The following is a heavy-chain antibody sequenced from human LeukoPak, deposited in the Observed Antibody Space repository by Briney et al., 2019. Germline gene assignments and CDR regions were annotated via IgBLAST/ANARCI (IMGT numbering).Heavy chain of an antibody. J-gene: IGHJ6*02. CDR2: INTAGDT. V-gene: IGHV3-13*01. CDR3: ARVAPDYYGRNYHYYGMDV. D-gene: IGHD3-10*01. CDR1: GFTFSSYD. Sequence: GGSLRLSCAASGFTFSSYDMPWVRQAIGKGLEWVSAINTAGDTYYPGSVKGRFTISRENAKNSLYLQMNSLRAGDTAVYYCARVAPDYYGRNYHYYGMDVWGQGTTVTVSS.